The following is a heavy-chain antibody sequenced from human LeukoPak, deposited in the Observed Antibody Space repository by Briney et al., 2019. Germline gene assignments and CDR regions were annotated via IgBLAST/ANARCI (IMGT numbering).Heavy chain of an antibody. D-gene: IGHD3-10*01. CDR3: ARVRWFGYNFDY. CDR1: GFTFSSYE. Sequence: PGGSLRLSCAASGFTFSSYEMNWVRQAPGKGLEWVSYISSSGSTIYYADSVKGRFTISRDNAKNSLYLQMNSLRAEDTAVYYCARVRWFGYNFDYWGQGTLVTVSS. V-gene: IGHV3-48*03. CDR2: ISSSGSTI. J-gene: IGHJ4*02.